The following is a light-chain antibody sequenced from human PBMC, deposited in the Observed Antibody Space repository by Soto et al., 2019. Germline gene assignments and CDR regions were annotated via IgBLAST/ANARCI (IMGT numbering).Light chain of an antibody. J-gene: IGKJ5*01. V-gene: IGKV3-11*01. CDR3: HQRSNWLDT. Sequence: EIVMTQSPGTLSLSPGERATLSCRASQSVSNNYLAWYQQKPGQPPRLLIYDASKRATGIPARFSGSGSGTDFTLTISSLEAEDFAVYYCHQRSNWLDTFGQGTRLEIK. CDR2: DAS. CDR1: QSVSNNY.